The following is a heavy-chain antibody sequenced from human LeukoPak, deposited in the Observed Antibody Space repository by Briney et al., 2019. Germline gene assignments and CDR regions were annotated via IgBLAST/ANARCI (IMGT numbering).Heavy chain of an antibody. Sequence: GGSLRLSCAASGFTVSSFWMHWVRQAPGKGLVWVSRISSDGGNTYYADSVKGRFTISRDNAKNTLYLQMNSLRVEDTAEYYCARGRGSYGWFDPWGQGTLVTVSS. CDR1: GFTVSSFW. CDR3: ARGRGSYGWFDP. J-gene: IGHJ5*02. V-gene: IGHV3-74*01. CDR2: ISSDGGNT. D-gene: IGHD3-10*01.